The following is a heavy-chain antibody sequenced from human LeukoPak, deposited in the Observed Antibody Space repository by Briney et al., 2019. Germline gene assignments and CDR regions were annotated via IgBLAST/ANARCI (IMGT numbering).Heavy chain of an antibody. D-gene: IGHD6-13*01. V-gene: IGHV4-61*02. J-gene: IGHJ4*02. Sequence: SQTLYLTCTVSGGSISSGSYYWSWIRQPAGKGLEWIGRIYTSGSTNYNPSLKSRVTISVDTSKNQFSLKLSSVTAADTAVYYCATALYSSSWYAIDYWGQGTLVTVSS. CDR1: GGSISSGSYY. CDR3: ATALYSSSWYAIDY. CDR2: IYTSGST.